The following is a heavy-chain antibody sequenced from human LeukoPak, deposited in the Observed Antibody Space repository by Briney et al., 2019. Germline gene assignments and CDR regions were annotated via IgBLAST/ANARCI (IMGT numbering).Heavy chain of an antibody. J-gene: IGHJ3*02. CDR3: ARVRQWLAPRGLHDAFDI. CDR1: GGSISSGGYY. D-gene: IGHD6-19*01. V-gene: IGHV4-31*03. Sequence: PSETLSLTCTVSGGSISSGGYYWSWIRQHPGKGLEWIGYIYYSGSTYYNPSLKSRVTISVDTSKNQFSLKLNSVTAADTAVYYCARVRQWLAPRGLHDAFDIWGQGTMVTVSS. CDR2: IYYSGST.